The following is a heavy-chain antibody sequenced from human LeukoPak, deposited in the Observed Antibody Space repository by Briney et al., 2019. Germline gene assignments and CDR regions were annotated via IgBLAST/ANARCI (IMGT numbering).Heavy chain of an antibody. CDR2: ISSSSSTI. J-gene: IGHJ6*03. V-gene: IGHV3-48*01. CDR3: VRAYGDYGYYYYMDV. Sequence: GGSLRLSCAASGFTFSSYSMNWVRQAPGKGLEWVSYISSSSSTIYYADSVKGRFTISRDNAKNSLYLQMNSLRAGDTAVYYCVRAYGDYGYYYYMDVWGKGTTVTISS. D-gene: IGHD4-17*01. CDR1: GFTFSSYS.